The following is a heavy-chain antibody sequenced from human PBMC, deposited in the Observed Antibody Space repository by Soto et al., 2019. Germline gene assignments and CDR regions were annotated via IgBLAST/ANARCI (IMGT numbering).Heavy chain of an antibody. D-gene: IGHD3-22*01. Sequence: GGSLRLSCAASGFTFSSYAMSWVRQAPGKGLEWVSAISGSGGSTYYADSVKGRFTISRDNSKNTLYLQMNSLRAEDTAVYYCAKENYYDSSGSPRGSYDYWGQGTLVTVSS. J-gene: IGHJ4*02. V-gene: IGHV3-23*01. CDR1: GFTFSSYA. CDR3: AKENYYDSSGSPRGSYDY. CDR2: ISGSGGST.